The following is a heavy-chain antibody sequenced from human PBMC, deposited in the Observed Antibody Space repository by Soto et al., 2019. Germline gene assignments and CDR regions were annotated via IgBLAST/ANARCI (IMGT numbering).Heavy chain of an antibody. CDR3: ARVYCSGGSCYPRGFDP. CDR2: INAGNGNT. J-gene: IGHJ5*02. CDR1: GYTFTIYA. Sequence: ASVKVSCKASGYTFTIYAMHWVRQAPGQRLEWMGWINAGNGNTKYSQKFQGRVTITRDTSASTAYMELSSLRSEDTAVYYCARVYCSGGSCYPRGFDPWGQGTLVTVSS. D-gene: IGHD2-15*01. V-gene: IGHV1-3*01.